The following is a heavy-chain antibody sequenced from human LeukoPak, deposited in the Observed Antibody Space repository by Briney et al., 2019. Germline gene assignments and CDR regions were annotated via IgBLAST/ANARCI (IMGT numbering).Heavy chain of an antibody. CDR3: ARDLSLDFWSGYFDY. D-gene: IGHD3-3*01. Sequence: PGGSLRLSCAASGFTVSSNYMSWVRQAPGKGLEWVANIKQDGSEKYYVDSVKGRFTISRDNAKNSLYLQMNSLRAEDTAVYYCARDLSLDFWSGYFDYWGQGTLVTVSS. CDR2: IKQDGSEK. V-gene: IGHV3-7*01. J-gene: IGHJ4*02. CDR1: GFTVSSNY.